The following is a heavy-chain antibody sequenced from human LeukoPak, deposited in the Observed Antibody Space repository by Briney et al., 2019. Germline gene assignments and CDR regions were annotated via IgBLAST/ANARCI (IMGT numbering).Heavy chain of an antibody. J-gene: IGHJ4*02. D-gene: IGHD3-9*01. V-gene: IGHV1-46*01. CDR1: GYRFTNNY. CDR3: ARDQGLTGYFDY. Sequence: ASVKVSCKTSGYRFTNNYMHWVRRAPGQGLEWMGIINPSGGNINYAQKFQGRVTMTRDTSTSTVYMELSSLRSEDTAVYFCARDQGLTGYFDYWGQGTLVTVSS. CDR2: INPSGGNI.